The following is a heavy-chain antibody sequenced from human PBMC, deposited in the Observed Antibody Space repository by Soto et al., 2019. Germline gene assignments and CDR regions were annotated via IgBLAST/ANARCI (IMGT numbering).Heavy chain of an antibody. Sequence: SETLSLTCTVSGGSISSGDYYCRWIRQPPGPGLEWIGYIYSSGTTYYTPSLKSRVTISVDTSKNQFPLKLSSVTAAATAVYYCASWYFALYYFDYWGQGTLVTVSS. CDR2: IYSSGTT. V-gene: IGHV4-30-4*01. D-gene: IGHD6-13*01. J-gene: IGHJ4*02. CDR3: ASWYFALYYFDY. CDR1: GGSISSGDYY.